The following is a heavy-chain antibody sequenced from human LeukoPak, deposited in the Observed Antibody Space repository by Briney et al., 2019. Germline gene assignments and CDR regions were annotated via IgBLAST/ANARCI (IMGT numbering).Heavy chain of an antibody. CDR3: ARRSEFGVLYYMDV. CDR1: GFTLSTYS. J-gene: IGHJ6*03. Sequence: GGSLRLSCAASGFTLSTYSMNWVRQAPGKGPEWVSYISGSSGTIYYADSVKGRFTISRDNAKNSLYLQMNSLRAEDTAVYYCARRSEFGVLYYMDVWGKGTTVTVSS. V-gene: IGHV3-48*01. CDR2: ISGSSGTI. D-gene: IGHD3-16*01.